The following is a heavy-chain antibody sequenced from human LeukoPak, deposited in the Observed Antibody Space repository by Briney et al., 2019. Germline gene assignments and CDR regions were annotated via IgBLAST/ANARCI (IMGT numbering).Heavy chain of an antibody. CDR2: IYYSGST. J-gene: IGHJ4*02. CDR1: GGSISSYY. Sequence: SETLSLTCTVSGGSISSYYWSWIRQPPGKGLEWIGYIYYSGSTNYNPSLKSRVTISVDTSKNQFSLKLSSVTAADTAVYYCARGGNSSSWYYFDYWGQGTLVTVSS. V-gene: IGHV4-59*12. CDR3: ARGGNSSSWYYFDY. D-gene: IGHD6-13*01.